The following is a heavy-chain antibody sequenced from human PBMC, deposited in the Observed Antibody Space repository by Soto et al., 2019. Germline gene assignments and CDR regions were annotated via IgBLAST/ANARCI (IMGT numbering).Heavy chain of an antibody. Sequence: EVQLVESGGGLVKPGGSLRLSCAASGFTFRSYTMTWVRQAPGKGLEWVSSITGSSTYIYYADSVKGRFTISRDNAKNSVYLQMNSLRAGDTAVYYCARGEELGAFDWFDLWGQGTLVTVSS. CDR2: ITGSSTYI. CDR3: ARGEELGAFDWFDL. D-gene: IGHD7-27*01. J-gene: IGHJ5*02. V-gene: IGHV3-21*02. CDR1: GFTFRSYT.